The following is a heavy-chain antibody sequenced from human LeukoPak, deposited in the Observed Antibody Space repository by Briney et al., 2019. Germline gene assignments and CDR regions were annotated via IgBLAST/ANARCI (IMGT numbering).Heavy chain of an antibody. Sequence: PGGALRLSCAASGFTFSSYAMSWVRQAPGKGLEWVSAISVSGVSTYYADSVKGRFTISRDNSKDTLYLQMNTLRAEDTAVYYCAKELLRYFDWGQGTLVTVSS. J-gene: IGHJ4*02. CDR2: ISVSGVST. D-gene: IGHD3-9*01. CDR1: GFTFSSYA. V-gene: IGHV3-23*01. CDR3: AKELLRYFD.